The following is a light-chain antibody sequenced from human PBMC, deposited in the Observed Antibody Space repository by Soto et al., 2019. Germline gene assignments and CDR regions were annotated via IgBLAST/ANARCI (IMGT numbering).Light chain of an antibody. CDR3: QHYDSARWT. Sequence: EIVLTQSPGTLSLSPGERATLSCRASQRISSTYITWYHQRPGQAPRLLIYDASRRATGIPDRFSGSGSGTDFSLTISRLEPEDFAVYYCQHYDSARWTFGLGTKVEIK. J-gene: IGKJ1*01. V-gene: IGKV3-20*01. CDR2: DAS. CDR1: QRISSTY.